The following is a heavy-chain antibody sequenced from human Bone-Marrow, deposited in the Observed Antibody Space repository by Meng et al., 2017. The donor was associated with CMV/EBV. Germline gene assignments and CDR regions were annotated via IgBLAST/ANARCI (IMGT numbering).Heavy chain of an antibody. Sequence: ASVKVSCKASGYTFTSYDINWVRQATGQGHKWMGWMNPNSGNTGYAQKFQGRDTMTRNNSISTANMKLGNLRSEDTAVYYWARVIKDVVVVVASINYVGQGKLATVSS. CDR1: GYTFTSYD. CDR2: MNPNSGNT. V-gene: IGHV1-8*01. D-gene: IGHD2-15*01. CDR3: ARVIKDVVVVVASINY. J-gene: IGHJ4*02.